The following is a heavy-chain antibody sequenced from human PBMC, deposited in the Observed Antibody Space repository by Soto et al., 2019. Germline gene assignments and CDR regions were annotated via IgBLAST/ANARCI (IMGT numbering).Heavy chain of an antibody. CDR2: IYSGGST. D-gene: IGHD3-22*01. V-gene: IGHV3-53*01. Sequence: EVQLVESGGGLIQPGGSLRLSCAASGFTVSSNYMSWFGQAQGKGLGWVSVIYSGGSTYYADSVKGRFTISRDNSKNTLYLQMNSLRAEDTAVYYCARDLRGGYYDYWGQGTLVTVSS. CDR1: GFTVSSNY. J-gene: IGHJ4*02. CDR3: ARDLRGGYYDY.